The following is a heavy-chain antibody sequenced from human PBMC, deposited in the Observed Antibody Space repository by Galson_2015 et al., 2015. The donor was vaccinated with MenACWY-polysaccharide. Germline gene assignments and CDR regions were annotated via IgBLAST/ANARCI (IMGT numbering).Heavy chain of an antibody. CDR2: INPDGSGK. Sequence: SLRLSCAASGFTFSRYWMTWVRQAPGKRPEWVANINPDGSGKYYVDSMKGRFTISRDNVKNTLHLQVDSLRGEDTAVYYCATHLDWAFDYWGQGTLVTVSP. CDR3: ATHLDWAFDY. CDR1: GFTFSRYW. V-gene: IGHV3-7*01. D-gene: IGHD3-9*01. J-gene: IGHJ4*02.